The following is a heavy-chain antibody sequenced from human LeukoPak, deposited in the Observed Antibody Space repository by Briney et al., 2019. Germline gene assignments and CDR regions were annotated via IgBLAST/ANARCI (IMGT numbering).Heavy chain of an antibody. CDR1: GYTFTSYD. CDR2: RNPNSGNT. J-gene: IGHJ4*02. D-gene: IGHD6-19*01. V-gene: IGHV1-8*03. CDR3: ARGYSSGWGHVDY. Sequence: GASVKVSCKASGYTFTSYDINWVRQATGQGLEWMGWRNPNSGNTGYAQKFQGRVTITRNTSISTAYMELSSLRSEDTAVYYCARGYSSGWGHVDYWGQGTLVTVSS.